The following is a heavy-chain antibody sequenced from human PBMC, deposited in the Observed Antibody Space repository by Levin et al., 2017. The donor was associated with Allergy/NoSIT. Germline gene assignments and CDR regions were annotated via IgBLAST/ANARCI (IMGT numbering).Heavy chain of an antibody. J-gene: IGHJ5*02. D-gene: IGHD3-9*01. CDR3: ARYDILTGYLWFDP. CDR2: ISSSSSYI. V-gene: IGHV3-21*01. CDR1: GFTFSSYS. Sequence: TGGSLRLSCAASGFTFSSYSMNWVRQAPGKGLEWVSSISSSSSYIYYADSVKGRFTISRDNAKNSLYLQMNSLRAEDTAVYYCARYDILTGYLWFDPWGQGTLVTVSS.